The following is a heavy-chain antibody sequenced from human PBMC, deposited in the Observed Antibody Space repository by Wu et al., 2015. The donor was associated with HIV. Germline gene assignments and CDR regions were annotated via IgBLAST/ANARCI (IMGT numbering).Heavy chain of an antibody. V-gene: IGHV1-46*03. CDR1: GYTFSHFY. CDR3: VRDYGSGTFHPF. D-gene: IGHD3-10*01. Sequence: QVQLVQSGAEVKKPGASVKVSCKASGYTFSHFYIHWVRQAPGQGLEWMGRINPSSDSATFAQKFQGRLTMTADTSTTTVYMGLSSVRSEDTAIYFCVRDYGSGTFHPFWGQGTLVTVSS. CDR2: INPSSDSA. J-gene: IGHJ4*02.